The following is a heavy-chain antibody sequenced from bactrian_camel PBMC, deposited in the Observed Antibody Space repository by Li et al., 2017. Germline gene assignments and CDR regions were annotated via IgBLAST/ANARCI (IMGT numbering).Heavy chain of an antibody. CDR3: ATWWEH. J-gene: IGHJ4*01. CDR2: IDTGDGST. Sequence: HVQLVESGGGLVQPGGSLRLSCAVSGPSFSGYCLAWFRQAPGQEREGVAAIDTGDGSTLYLNSVKGRFTISRDDAKNSVYLQMNSLTSEDTGRYYCATWWEHWGQGTQVTVS. D-gene: IGHD7*01. CDR1: GPSFSGYC. V-gene: IGHV3S1*01.